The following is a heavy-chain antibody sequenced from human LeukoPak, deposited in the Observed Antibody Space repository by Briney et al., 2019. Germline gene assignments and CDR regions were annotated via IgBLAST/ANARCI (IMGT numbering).Heavy chain of an antibody. V-gene: IGHV1-69*04. D-gene: IGHD3-10*01. CDR3: ARDKAPYYYGSGSYFTGPFDP. Sequence: SVKVSCKASGGTFISYAISWVRQAPGQGLEWMGRIIPILGIANYAQKFQGRVTITADKSTSTAYMELSSLRSEDTAVYYCARDKAPYYYGSGSYFTGPFDPWGQGTLVTVSS. CDR1: GGTFISYA. CDR2: IIPILGIA. J-gene: IGHJ5*02.